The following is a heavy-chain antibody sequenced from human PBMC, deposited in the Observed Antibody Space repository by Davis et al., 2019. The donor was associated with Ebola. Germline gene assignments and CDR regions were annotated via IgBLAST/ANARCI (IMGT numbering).Heavy chain of an antibody. Sequence: PGGSLRLSCAPSGLTFSSYAIHCVRQAPGKGLEWVAVMSYDGSNEYYADSVKGRFIISRDISKKTLYLQMNSLRAEDTAVYYCAKDEPQMYDFWSGYYDSWGPGTLVTVSS. CDR1: GLTFSSYA. J-gene: IGHJ4*02. D-gene: IGHD3-3*01. CDR3: AKDEPQMYDFWSGYYDS. V-gene: IGHV3-30*18. CDR2: MSYDGSNE.